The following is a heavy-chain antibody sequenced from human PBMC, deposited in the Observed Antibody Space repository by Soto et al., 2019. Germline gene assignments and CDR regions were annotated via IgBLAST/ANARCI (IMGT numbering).Heavy chain of an antibody. CDR3: TRDNCYYEY. V-gene: IGHV4-59*11. Sequence: PSETLSLTCSVSGGSISNHYWSWIRQPPGKGLEWIGYIYYNGNTNYNPSLKSRVTMSVDTSRNQISLKLTTVTAADTAVYYCTRDNCYYEYWGQRTLVTVSS. CDR1: GGSISNHY. J-gene: IGHJ4*02. CDR2: IYYNGNT. D-gene: IGHD1-20*01.